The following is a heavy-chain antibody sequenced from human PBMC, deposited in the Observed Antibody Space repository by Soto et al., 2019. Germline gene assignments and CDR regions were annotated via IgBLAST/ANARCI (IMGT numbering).Heavy chain of an antibody. J-gene: IGHJ3*02. CDR3: ARGDSYGSSGPLDI. V-gene: IGHV1-46*01. Sequence: QVQLVQSGAEVKQPGASVRVSCKASGYTFTRLHMHWVRQATGQGLEWMGIVNPNDGSTTYAQQFQGRLTMTRDTSTSKFYMFLSSLRSEDTAMYYCARGDSYGSSGPLDIWGQGTMVTVAS. D-gene: IGHD3-10*01. CDR1: GYTFTRLH. CDR2: VNPNDGST.